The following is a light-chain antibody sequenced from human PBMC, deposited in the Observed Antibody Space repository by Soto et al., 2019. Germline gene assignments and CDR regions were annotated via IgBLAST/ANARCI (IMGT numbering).Light chain of an antibody. V-gene: IGKV3-20*01. CDR3: QQYVSSSRT. Sequence: EIVLTQSPGTLSLSPGERATLSCRASQSVSSYLAWYQQKPGQAPRLLIYGASSRATGIPDRFSGSGSGTAFSLTNSRPEPEDVAVYYCQQYVSSSRTFGQGTKVEIK. CDR2: GAS. CDR1: QSVSSY. J-gene: IGKJ1*01.